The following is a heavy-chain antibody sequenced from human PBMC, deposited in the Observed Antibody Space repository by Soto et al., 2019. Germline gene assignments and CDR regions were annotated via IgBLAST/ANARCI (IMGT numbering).Heavy chain of an antibody. CDR3: ARFSSGGPIVVGAFDI. CDR1: GFTFSSYS. D-gene: IGHD3-22*01. J-gene: IGHJ3*02. Sequence: GGSLRLSCAASGFTFSSYSMNWVRQAPGKGLEWVSSISSSSSYIYYADSVKGRFTISRDNAKNSLYLQMNSLRAEDTAVYYCARFSSGGPIVVGAFDIWGQGTMVT. CDR2: ISSSSSYI. V-gene: IGHV3-21*01.